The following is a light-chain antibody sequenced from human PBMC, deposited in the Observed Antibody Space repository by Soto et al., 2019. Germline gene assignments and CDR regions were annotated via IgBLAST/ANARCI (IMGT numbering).Light chain of an antibody. CDR2: GAS. J-gene: IGKJ1*01. CDR1: QSVSSS. V-gene: IGKV3-15*01. Sequence: DMVMTQSPATLSVSPGERATLSCRASQSVSSSLAWYQQKPGRSPRLLIYGASTRAIGIPARFSGSGSGTEFTLPISSLQSEDFAVYYCLQYNHWWTFGQGTKVDIK. CDR3: LQYNHWWT.